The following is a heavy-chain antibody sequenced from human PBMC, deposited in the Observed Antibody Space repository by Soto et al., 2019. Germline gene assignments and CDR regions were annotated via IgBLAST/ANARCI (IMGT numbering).Heavy chain of an antibody. D-gene: IGHD1-1*01. Sequence: GGSLRLSCAASGFTFSSYGMHWVRQAPGKGLEWVAVISYDGSNKYYADSVKGRFTISRDNSKNTLYLQMNSLRAEDTAVYYCAKGGTTGTSSHFDYWGQGTLVTVSS. CDR2: ISYDGSNK. CDR3: AKGGTTGTSSHFDY. V-gene: IGHV3-30*18. CDR1: GFTFSSYG. J-gene: IGHJ4*02.